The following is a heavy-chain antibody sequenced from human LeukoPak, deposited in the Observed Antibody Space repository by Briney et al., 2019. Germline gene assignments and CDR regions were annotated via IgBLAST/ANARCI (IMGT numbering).Heavy chain of an antibody. CDR3: ARDGGGVYFDY. Sequence: SETLSLTCTVSGYSISSGYYWGWIRQPPGKGLEWIGSIYHSGSTYYNPSLKSRVTISVDTSKNQFSLKPSSVTAADTAVYYCARDGGGVYFDYWGQGTLVTVSS. CDR2: IYHSGST. J-gene: IGHJ4*02. V-gene: IGHV4-38-2*02. CDR1: GYSISSGYY. D-gene: IGHD3-10*01.